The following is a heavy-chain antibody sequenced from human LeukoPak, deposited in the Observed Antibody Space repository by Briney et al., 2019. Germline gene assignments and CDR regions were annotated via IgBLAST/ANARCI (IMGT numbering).Heavy chain of an antibody. J-gene: IGHJ4*02. CDR2: ISGSGGST. V-gene: IGHV3-23*01. CDR1: GFTFSSYA. D-gene: IGHD3-10*01. CDR3: VKTMGSVDFDY. Sequence: GGSLRLSCAASGFTFSSYAMSWVRQAPGKGLEWVSAISGSGGSTYYADSVKGRFTISRDNSKNTLYLQMNSLRVEDTAVYYCVKTMGSVDFDYWGQGTLVTVSS.